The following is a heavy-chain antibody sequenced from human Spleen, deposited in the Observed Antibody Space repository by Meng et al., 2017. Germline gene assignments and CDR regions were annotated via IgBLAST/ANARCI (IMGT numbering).Heavy chain of an antibody. D-gene: IGHD4-17*01. CDR3: ARVYGDSDYYFDY. CDR2: INPNSGGT. V-gene: IGHV1-2*06. J-gene: IGHJ4*02. CDR1: GYTFTGYY. Sequence: ASVKVSCKASGYTFTGYYMHWVRQAPGQGLEWMGRINPNSGGTNYAQKFQGRVTMTRDTSISTAYMELSRLRSDDTAVYYCARVYGDSDYYFDYWGQGTLVTVSS.